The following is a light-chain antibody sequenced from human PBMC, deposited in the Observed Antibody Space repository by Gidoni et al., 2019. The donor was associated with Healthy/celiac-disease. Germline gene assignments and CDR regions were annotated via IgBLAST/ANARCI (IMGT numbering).Light chain of an antibody. J-gene: IGKJ4*01. Sequence: EIVLTQSPATLSLSPGERATLSCRASQSVSSYLAWYQQKPGQAPMLLIYDASNRATGIPARFSGSGSGTDFTLTISSLEPEDFAVYYCQQRSNWPPWLTFGGGTKVEIK. CDR3: QQRSNWPPWLT. V-gene: IGKV3-11*01. CDR1: QSVSSY. CDR2: DAS.